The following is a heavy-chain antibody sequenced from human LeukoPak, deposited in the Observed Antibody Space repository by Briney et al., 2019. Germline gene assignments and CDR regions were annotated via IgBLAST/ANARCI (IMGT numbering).Heavy chain of an antibody. Sequence: GRSLRLSCAASGFTFSSYAMHWVRQAPGKGLEWVAVISYDGSNKYYADSVKGRFTISRDNSKNTLYLQMNSLRAEDTAVYYCTKDPYIVTAAGTALGYWGQGTLVTVSS. CDR2: ISYDGSNK. D-gene: IGHD6-13*01. CDR1: GFTFSSYA. J-gene: IGHJ4*02. CDR3: TKDPYIVTAAGTALGY. V-gene: IGHV3-30*04.